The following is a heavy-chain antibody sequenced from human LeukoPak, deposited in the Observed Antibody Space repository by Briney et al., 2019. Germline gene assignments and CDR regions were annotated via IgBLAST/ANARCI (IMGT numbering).Heavy chain of an antibody. J-gene: IGHJ5*02. CDR2: ISSTGGTT. CDR3: AKKYSTGLDP. V-gene: IGHV3-23*01. D-gene: IGHD1-26*01. CDR1: GFTFSSHG. Sequence: GGSLRLSCAASGFTFSSHGMSWVRQAPGKGLEWVSAISSTGGTTYYADSVKGRFTISRDNSKNTLYLQMNSLRAEDTAIYYCAKKYSTGLDPWGQGTLVTVSS.